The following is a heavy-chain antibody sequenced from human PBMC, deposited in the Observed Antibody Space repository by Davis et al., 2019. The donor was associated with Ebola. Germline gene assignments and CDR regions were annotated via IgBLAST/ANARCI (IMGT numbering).Heavy chain of an antibody. CDR1: GFTFSSYA. Sequence: GESLKISCAASGFTFSSYAMSWVRQAPGKGLEWVSAISGSGGSTYYADSVKGRFTISRDNSKNTLYLQMNSLRAEDTAVYYCTRVQRYDFWSGYLYFDYWGQGTLVTVSS. J-gene: IGHJ4*02. CDR2: ISGSGGST. V-gene: IGHV3-23*01. D-gene: IGHD3-3*01. CDR3: TRVQRYDFWSGYLYFDY.